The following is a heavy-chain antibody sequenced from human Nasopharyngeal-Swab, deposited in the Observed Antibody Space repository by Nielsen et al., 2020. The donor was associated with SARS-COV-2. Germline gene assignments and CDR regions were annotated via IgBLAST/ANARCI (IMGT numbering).Heavy chain of an antibody. Sequence: WICQPPGKGLEWIGRIDYRGNVFYNSSLESRVTIFQDLSKNQFSLNLTSATAADTAVYYCARVSPGFRITPWGQGTLVTVSS. CDR3: ARVSPGFRITP. D-gene: IGHD3-16*01. CDR2: IDYRGNV. J-gene: IGHJ4*02. V-gene: IGHV4-31*02.